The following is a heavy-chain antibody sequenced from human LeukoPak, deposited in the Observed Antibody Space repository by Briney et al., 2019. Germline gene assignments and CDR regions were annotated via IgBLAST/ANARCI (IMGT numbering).Heavy chain of an antibody. CDR1: GGSISSYY. D-gene: IGHD4-17*01. V-gene: IGHV4-59*01. CDR3: ATTVTSYFDL. J-gene: IGHJ2*01. Sequence: SETLSLTCTVSGGSISSYYWSWIRQPPGKGLEWIGYIYYSGSTNYNPSLKSRVTISVDTSKNRFSLKLSSVTAADTAVYYCATTVTSYFDLWGRGTLVTVSS. CDR2: IYYSGST.